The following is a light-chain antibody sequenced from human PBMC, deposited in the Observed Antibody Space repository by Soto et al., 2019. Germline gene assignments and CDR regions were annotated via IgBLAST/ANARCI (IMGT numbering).Light chain of an antibody. J-gene: IGLJ1*01. Sequence: QAVVTQPASVSGSPGQSITISCTGTSSDVGYYDYVSWYQHHPGKAPKLMIYEVSHRPSGVSNRFSGSKSGNTSSLTISGLQAEDEADYYCSSYSTSITPYVFGTGTKLTVL. CDR1: SSDVGYYDY. CDR2: EVS. CDR3: SSYSTSITPYV. V-gene: IGLV2-14*01.